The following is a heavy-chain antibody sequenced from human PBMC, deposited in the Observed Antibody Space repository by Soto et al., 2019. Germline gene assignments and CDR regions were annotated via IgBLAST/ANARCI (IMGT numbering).Heavy chain of an antibody. J-gene: IGHJ5*02. D-gene: IGHD6-6*01. CDR3: AREGGIAAHWFAP. Sequence: ASVKVSCKASGYTFTSYYMHWVRQAPGQGLEWMGIINPSGGSTSYAQKFQGRVTMTRDTSTSTVYMELSSLRSEDTAVYYCAREGGIAAHWFAPWGQGTLVTVS. V-gene: IGHV1-46*01. CDR2: INPSGGST. CDR1: GYTFTSYY.